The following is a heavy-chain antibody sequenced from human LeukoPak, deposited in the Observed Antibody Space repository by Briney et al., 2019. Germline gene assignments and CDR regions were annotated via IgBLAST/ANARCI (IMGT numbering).Heavy chain of an antibody. CDR2: IYYSGST. D-gene: IGHD6-13*01. V-gene: IGHV4-31*02. CDR1: GGSISSGGYS. J-gene: IGHJ3*02. Sequence: SETLSLTWTVSGGSISSGGYSWTWIRQHPGKGLEWIGNIYYSGSTSYNPSLKSRVTMSVDTSENQFSLKVSSVTAADTAVYYCARETNQRQLGHDAFDIWGQGTMVTVSS. CDR3: ARETNQRQLGHDAFDI.